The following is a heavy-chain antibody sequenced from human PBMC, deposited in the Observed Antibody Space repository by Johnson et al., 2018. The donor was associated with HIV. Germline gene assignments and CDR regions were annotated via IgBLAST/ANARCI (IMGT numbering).Heavy chain of an antibody. J-gene: IGHJ3*02. CDR3: ARAAYSGSHHDAFDI. D-gene: IGHD1-26*01. CDR2: ISSSGSTI. Sequence: MLLVESGGGVVQPGRSLRLSCAASGFTFSSYAMHWVRQAPGKGLEWVSYISSSGSTIYYADSVKGRFTISRDNAKNSLYLQMNSLRAEATAVYYCARAAYSGSHHDAFDIWGQGTMVTVSS. V-gene: IGHV3-48*04. CDR1: GFTFSSYA.